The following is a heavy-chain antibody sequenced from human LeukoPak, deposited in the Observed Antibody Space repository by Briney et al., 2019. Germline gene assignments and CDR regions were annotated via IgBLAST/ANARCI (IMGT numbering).Heavy chain of an antibody. CDR1: GFTFSTYA. V-gene: IGHV3-23*01. D-gene: IGHD3-22*01. CDR2: IGGSDGRT. CDR3: AKDSSSYDWGYMDV. Sequence: PGGSLRLSCAASGFTFSTYAMSWVRQAPGKGLEWVSLIGGSDGRTRYADSVKGRFTISRDNSKNTLYLEMNNLRAEDTAVYYCAKDSSSYDWGYMDVWGKGTTVTISS. J-gene: IGHJ6*03.